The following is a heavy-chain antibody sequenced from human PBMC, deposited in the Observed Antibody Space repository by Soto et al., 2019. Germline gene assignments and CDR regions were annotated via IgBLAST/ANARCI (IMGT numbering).Heavy chain of an antibody. CDR2: ITRSGTMT. J-gene: IGHJ4*02. D-gene: IGHD2-15*01. V-gene: IGHV3-48*02. CDR1: GFTFSNYG. Sequence: EVQLVESGGGLVQPGGSLRLSCAASGFTFSNYGMNWVRQAPGKGLEWVSTITRSGTMTYYADSVKGRFTISRDNAKNSLYLQMNSLRDEDTAVYYCASPEVALNYWGQGTLVTVSS. CDR3: ASPEVALNY.